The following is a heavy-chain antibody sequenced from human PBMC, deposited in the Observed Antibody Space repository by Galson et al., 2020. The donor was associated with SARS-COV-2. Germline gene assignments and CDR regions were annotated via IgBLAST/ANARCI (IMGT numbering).Heavy chain of an antibody. J-gene: IGHJ2*01. CDR1: GFTFSSCA. V-gene: IGHV3-23*01. CDR3: ARGTPQYWYFDL. CDR2: IGPRGRST. Sequence: GASLKISCAASGFTFSSCAMSWVRQAPGKGLEWVSAIGPRGRSTYYADSVTGRFTISRDNSKTTQYLQMNSLRAEGTAVYYCARGTPQYWYFDLWGRGTLVTVSS.